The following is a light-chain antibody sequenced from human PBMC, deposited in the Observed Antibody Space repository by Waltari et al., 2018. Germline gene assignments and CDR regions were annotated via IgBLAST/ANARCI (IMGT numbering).Light chain of an antibody. J-gene: IGLJ3*02. CDR1: SSDVGGYNY. CDR2: DVS. Sequence: QSAPTQPRSVSGSPGQSVTISCTGTSSDVGGYNYVSWYQQHPGKAPKVMIYDVSKRPSGGPDRFAGSKSGNTASLTISGLQAEDEADYYCCSYAGSYTWVFGGGTKLTVL. CDR3: CSYAGSYTWV. V-gene: IGLV2-11*01.